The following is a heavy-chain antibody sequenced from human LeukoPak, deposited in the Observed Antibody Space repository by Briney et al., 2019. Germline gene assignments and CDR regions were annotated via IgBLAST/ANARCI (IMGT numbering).Heavy chain of an antibody. V-gene: IGHV4-39*01. CDR2: IYYSGST. CDR1: GGSISSSSYY. J-gene: IGHJ5*02. D-gene: IGHD3-10*01. CDR3: ARHVPRDPYYYGSARPSLGWFDP. Sequence: PSETLSLTCTVSGGSISSSSYYWGWIRQPPGKGLEWIGSIYYSGSTYYNPSLKSRVTISVDTSKNQFSLKLSSVTAADTAVYYCARHVPRDPYYYGSARPSLGWFDPWGQGTLVTVSS.